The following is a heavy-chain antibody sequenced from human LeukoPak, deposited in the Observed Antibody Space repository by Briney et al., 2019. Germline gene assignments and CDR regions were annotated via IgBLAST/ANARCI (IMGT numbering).Heavy chain of an antibody. D-gene: IGHD3-10*01. J-gene: IGHJ6*03. CDR2: IYTSGST. CDR1: GGSISSYY. CDR3: ARRRGSGSSAYYYYYMDV. V-gene: IGHV4-4*09. Sequence: KPSETLSLTCTVSGGSISSYYWSWIRQPPGKGLEWIGYIYTSGSTNYNPSLKSRVTISVDTSKNQFSLKLSSVTAADTAVYYCARRRGSGSSAYYYYYMDVWGKGTTVTVSS.